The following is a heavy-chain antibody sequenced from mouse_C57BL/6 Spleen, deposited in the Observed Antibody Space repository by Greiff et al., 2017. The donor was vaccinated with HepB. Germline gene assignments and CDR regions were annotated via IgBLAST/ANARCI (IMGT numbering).Heavy chain of an antibody. CDR1: GYTFTSYW. CDR2: IDPSDSYT. J-gene: IGHJ2*01. Sequence: QVQLQQPGAELVRPGTSVKLSCKASGYTFTSYWMHWVKQRPGQGLEWIGVIDPSDSYTNYNQKFKGKATLTVDTSSSTAYMQLSSLTSEDSAVYYWAREVGYYLDYWGQGTTLTVSS. D-gene: IGHD1-1*02. V-gene: IGHV1-59*01. CDR3: AREVGYYLDY.